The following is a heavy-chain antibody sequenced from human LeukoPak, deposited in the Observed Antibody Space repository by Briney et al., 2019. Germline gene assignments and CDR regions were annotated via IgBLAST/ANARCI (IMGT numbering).Heavy chain of an antibody. Sequence: SGGSLRLSCAASGFTFSSYWMHWVRQAPGKGLVWVSRINSDGSSTSYADSVKGRFTISRDNAKNTLYLQMNSLGVEDTAVYYCASDYYDSSGYYYFDYWGQGTLVTVSS. V-gene: IGHV3-74*01. D-gene: IGHD3-22*01. CDR2: INSDGSST. J-gene: IGHJ4*02. CDR1: GFTFSSYW. CDR3: ASDYYDSSGYYYFDY.